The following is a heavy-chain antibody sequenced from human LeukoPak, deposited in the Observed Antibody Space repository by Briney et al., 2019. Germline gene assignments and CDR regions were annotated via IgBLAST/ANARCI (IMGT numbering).Heavy chain of an antibody. D-gene: IGHD3-22*01. J-gene: IGHJ3*02. CDR1: GFTVSGNY. Sequence: GGSLRLSCAASGFTVSGNYMSWVRQAPGKGLEWVSVIYSGGSTYYADSVKGRFTISRDNSKNTLYLQMNSLRAEDTAVYYCARVTMIVVGDAFDIWGQGTMVTVSS. CDR3: ARVTMIVVGDAFDI. CDR2: IYSGGST. V-gene: IGHV3-53*01.